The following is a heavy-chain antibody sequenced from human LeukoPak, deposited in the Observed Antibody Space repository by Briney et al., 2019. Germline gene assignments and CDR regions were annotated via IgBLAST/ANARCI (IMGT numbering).Heavy chain of an antibody. CDR2: INHSGST. Sequence: SETLFLTCAVCGGSFSGYYWSWIRQPPGKGLEWIGEINHSGSTNYNPSLKSRVTISVDTSKNQFSLKLSSVTAADTAVYYCARDIVVVPAAIRRVRWFDPWGQGTLVTVSS. D-gene: IGHD2-2*01. CDR1: GGSFSGYY. V-gene: IGHV4-34*01. J-gene: IGHJ5*02. CDR3: ARDIVVVPAAIRRVRWFDP.